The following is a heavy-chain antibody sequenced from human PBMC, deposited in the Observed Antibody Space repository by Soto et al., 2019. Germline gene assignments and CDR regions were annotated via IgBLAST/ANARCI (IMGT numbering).Heavy chain of an antibody. J-gene: IGHJ4*02. Sequence: EVQLVESGGGLVQPGGSLRLSCAASGFTFSSYWMNWVRQAPGTVQEWVANIKQDGSEKYYVDSVKGRFTMSRDNTKNSLYLQMNSLRAEDTAVYYCAREQLQVVIPDYWGQGTLVTVSS. CDR2: IKQDGSEK. CDR3: AREQLQVVIPDY. CDR1: GFTFSSYW. V-gene: IGHV3-7*01. D-gene: IGHD6-13*01.